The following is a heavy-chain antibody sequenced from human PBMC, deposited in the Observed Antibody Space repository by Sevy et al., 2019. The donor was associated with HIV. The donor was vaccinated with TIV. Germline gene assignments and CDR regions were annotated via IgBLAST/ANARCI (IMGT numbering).Heavy chain of an antibody. CDR1: GFTFDDYA. J-gene: IGHJ6*02. CDR2: ISWNSGSI. V-gene: IGHV3-9*01. CDR3: ARARYYGMDV. Sequence: GGSLRLSCAASGFTFDDYAMHWVRQAPGKGLEWVSGISWNSGSIGYADSVKGRFTISRDNAKNSLYLQMNSLRAEDTALYDCARARYYGMDVWGQGTTVTVSS.